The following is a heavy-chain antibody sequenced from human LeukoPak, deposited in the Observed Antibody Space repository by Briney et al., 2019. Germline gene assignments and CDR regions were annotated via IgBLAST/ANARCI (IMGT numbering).Heavy chain of an antibody. J-gene: IGHJ4*02. V-gene: IGHV3-7*03. CDR2: IKQDGSEK. D-gene: IGHD5/OR15-5a*01. Sequence: PGGSLRLSCAASGFTFSSYWMSWVRQAPGKGLEWVANIKQDGSEKYYVDSVKGRFTISRDSAQSSLYLQMNSLRAEDTAVYYRASAAGNSVYWGQGTLGTVSS. CDR1: GFTFSSYW. CDR3: ASAAGNSVY.